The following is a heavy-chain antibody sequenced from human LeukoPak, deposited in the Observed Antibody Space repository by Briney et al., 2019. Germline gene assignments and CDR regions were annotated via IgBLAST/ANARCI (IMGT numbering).Heavy chain of an antibody. V-gene: IGHV4-4*07. CDR1: GGSFSGYY. CDR3: ARDSSGWSRNYGFDY. CDR2: IYTSGST. J-gene: IGHJ4*02. Sequence: SETLSLTCAVYGGSFSGYYWSWIRQPPGKGLEWIGRIYTSGSTNYNPSLKSRVTMSVGTSKNQFSLKLSSVTAADTAVYYCARDSSGWSRNYGFDYWGQGTLVTVSS. D-gene: IGHD6-19*01.